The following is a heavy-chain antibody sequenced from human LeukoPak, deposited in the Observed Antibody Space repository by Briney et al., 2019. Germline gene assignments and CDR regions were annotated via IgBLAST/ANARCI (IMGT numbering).Heavy chain of an antibody. CDR2: IYYTGST. CDR1: GGSISSNPYY. V-gene: IGHV4-39*07. CDR3: ARVLDYYDSSGYYFVYFDY. Sequence: SETLSLTCSVSGGSISSNPYYWGWIRQPPGRGLEWIGNIYYTGSTYYNPSLKSRLTISADTSKNQFSLKLSSVTAADTAVYYCARVLDYYDSSGYYFVYFDYWGQGTLVTVSS. D-gene: IGHD3-22*01. J-gene: IGHJ4*02.